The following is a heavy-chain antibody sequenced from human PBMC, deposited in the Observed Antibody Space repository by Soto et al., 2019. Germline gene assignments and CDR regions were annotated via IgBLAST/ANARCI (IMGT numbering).Heavy chain of an antibody. CDR2: INPNSGGT. Sequence: ASVKVSCKASGYTFTGYYMHWVRQAPGQGLEWMGWINPNSGGTNYAQKFQGWVTMTRDTSISTAYMELSRLRSDDTAVYYCARDRSSGWTDGMDVWGQGTTVTVSS. D-gene: IGHD6-19*01. J-gene: IGHJ6*02. CDR1: GYTFTGYY. V-gene: IGHV1-2*04. CDR3: ARDRSSGWTDGMDV.